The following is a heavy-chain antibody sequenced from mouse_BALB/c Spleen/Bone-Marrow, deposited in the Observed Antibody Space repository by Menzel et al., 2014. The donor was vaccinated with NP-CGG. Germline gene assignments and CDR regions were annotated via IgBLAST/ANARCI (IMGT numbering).Heavy chain of an antibody. CDR3: ARGGDFTY. CDR1: GYTFTTYP. J-gene: IGHJ3*01. CDR2: FHAYNDDT. Sequence: VESGASVKMSCKAFGYTFTTYPIEWMKQNHGKSLEWIGNFHAYNDDTKYNKKFKDKAKLTVEKSSSTVYLELSQLTSDDSAVYYCARGGDFTYWGQGTLVTVSA. D-gene: IGHD3-3*01. V-gene: IGHV1-47*01.